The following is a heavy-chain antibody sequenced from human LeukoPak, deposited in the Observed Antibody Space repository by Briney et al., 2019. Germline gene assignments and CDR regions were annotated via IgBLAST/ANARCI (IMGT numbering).Heavy chain of an antibody. Sequence: ASVKVSCKASGYTFTSYGISWVRQAPGQGLEWMGWISAYNGNTNYAQKLQGRVTMTTDTSTSTAYMELRSLRSDDTAVYYCARVNDIVVVPAAPNWFDPWGQGTLVTVSS. J-gene: IGHJ5*02. CDR1: GYTFTSYG. V-gene: IGHV1-18*01. CDR2: ISAYNGNT. CDR3: ARVNDIVVVPAAPNWFDP. D-gene: IGHD2-2*01.